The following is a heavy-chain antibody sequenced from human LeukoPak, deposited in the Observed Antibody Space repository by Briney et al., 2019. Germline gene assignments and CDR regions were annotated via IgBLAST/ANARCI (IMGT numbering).Heavy chain of an antibody. CDR2: IYSSGST. CDR3: ARHSQWYSNSFYFDY. Sequence: SETLSLTCSVSGGFITSSGYYWGWIRQPPGKGLEWMASIYSSGSTYYSPSLGSRVTISIDTSRNQFSLKLNSVTAADTALYFCARHSQWYSNSFYFDYWGQGTLVTVSS. D-gene: IGHD6-6*01. J-gene: IGHJ4*02. V-gene: IGHV4-39*01. CDR1: GGFITSSGYY.